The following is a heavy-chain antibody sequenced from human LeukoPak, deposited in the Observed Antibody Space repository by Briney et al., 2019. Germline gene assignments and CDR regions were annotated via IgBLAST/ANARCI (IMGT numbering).Heavy chain of an antibody. Sequence: ASVKVSCKASGYTFTSYAMNWVRQAPGQGLEWMGWINTNTGNPTYAQGFTGRFVFSLDTSVSTAYLQISSLKAEDTAVYYCARVRGYDILTGYRRKDYWGQGTLVTVSS. J-gene: IGHJ4*02. CDR1: GYTFTSYA. CDR3: ARVRGYDILTGYRRKDY. CDR2: INTNTGNP. V-gene: IGHV7-4-1*02. D-gene: IGHD3-9*01.